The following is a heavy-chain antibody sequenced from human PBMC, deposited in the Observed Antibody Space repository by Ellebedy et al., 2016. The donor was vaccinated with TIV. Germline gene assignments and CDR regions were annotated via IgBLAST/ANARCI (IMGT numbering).Heavy chain of an antibody. J-gene: IGHJ3*02. CDR2: IRSKAYGGTT. CDR1: GFTFGDYA. D-gene: IGHD3-10*01. Sequence: GESLKISXTASGFTFGDYAMSWFRQAPGKGLEWVGFIRSKAYGGTTEYAASVKGRFTISRDDSKSIAYLQMNSLKTEDTAVYYCTRDPILGYYGSGSPPYAFDIWGQGTMVTVSS. CDR3: TRDPILGYYGSGSPPYAFDI. V-gene: IGHV3-49*03.